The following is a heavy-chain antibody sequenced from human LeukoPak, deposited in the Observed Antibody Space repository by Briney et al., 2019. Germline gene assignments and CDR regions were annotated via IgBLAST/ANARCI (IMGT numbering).Heavy chain of an antibody. CDR3: ARLAAGRGNYYYYYMDV. V-gene: IGHV4-39*07. CDR2: IYYSGKT. Sequence: PSETLSLTCTVSGGSIISSSYYWGWIRHPPGKGLEWIGSIYYSGKTDYNPSLKSRVTISVETSKNQFSLKLSSVTAADTAVYYCARLAAGRGNYYYYYMDVWGKGTTVTVSS. CDR1: GGSIISSSYY. D-gene: IGHD6-13*01. J-gene: IGHJ6*03.